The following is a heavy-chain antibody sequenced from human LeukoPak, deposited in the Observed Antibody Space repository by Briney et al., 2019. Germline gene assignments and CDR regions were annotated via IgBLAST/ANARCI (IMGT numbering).Heavy chain of an antibody. CDR1: GYTFTSYG. CDR2: ISAYNGNT. D-gene: IGHD2-15*01. V-gene: IGHV1-18*01. Sequence: ASVKVSCKASGYTFTSYGISWVRQAPGQGLEWMGWISAYNGNTNYAQKLQGRVTMTTDTSTSTAYMELRSLRSDDTAVYYCARDDGGYCSGGSCYVAEYFQHWGQGTLVTVSS. CDR3: ARDDGGYCSGGSCYVAEYFQH. J-gene: IGHJ1*01.